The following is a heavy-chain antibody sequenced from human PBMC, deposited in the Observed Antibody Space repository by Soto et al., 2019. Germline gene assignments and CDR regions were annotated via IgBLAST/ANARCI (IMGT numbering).Heavy chain of an antibody. Sequence: ASVKVSCKAPGGTFSSYAISWVRQAPGQGLEWMGGIIPIFGTANYAQKFQGRVTITADESTSTAYMELSSLRSEDTAVYYCARGYIVVVPAADPRGYYYYYGMDVWGQGTTVTVSS. D-gene: IGHD2-2*01. J-gene: IGHJ6*02. CDR3: ARGYIVVVPAADPRGYYYYYGMDV. CDR2: IIPIFGTA. V-gene: IGHV1-69*13. CDR1: GGTFSSYA.